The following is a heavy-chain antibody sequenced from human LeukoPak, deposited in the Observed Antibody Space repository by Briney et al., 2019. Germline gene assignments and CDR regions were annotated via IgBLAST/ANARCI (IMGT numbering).Heavy chain of an antibody. V-gene: IGHV1-69*06. J-gene: IGHJ4*02. CDR2: IIPIFGTA. Sequence: GASVKVSCKASGYTFTSYAMHWVRQAPGQGLEWMGGIIPIFGTANYAQKFQGRVTITADKSTSTAYMELSSLRSEDAAVYYCAREYCSGGSCYEVWGQGTLVTVSS. CDR1: GYTFTSYA. CDR3: AREYCSGGSCYEV. D-gene: IGHD2-15*01.